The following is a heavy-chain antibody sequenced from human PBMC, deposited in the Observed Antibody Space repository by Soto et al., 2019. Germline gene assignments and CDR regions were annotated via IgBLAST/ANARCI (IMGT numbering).Heavy chain of an antibody. CDR2: IYNNGRT. CDR3: ARGHGIYVRFDS. V-gene: IGHV4-61*01. D-gene: IGHD3-10*02. CDR1: GGSVSSGSYY. J-gene: IGHJ4*02. Sequence: PSETLSLTCTVSGGSVSSGSYYWNWLRQTPGKGLEWIGNIYNNGRTNYNPSLKNRVTISIDTSKNQFSLHLSSVTTADTAMYFCARGHGIYVRFDSWGQGTLVTVSS.